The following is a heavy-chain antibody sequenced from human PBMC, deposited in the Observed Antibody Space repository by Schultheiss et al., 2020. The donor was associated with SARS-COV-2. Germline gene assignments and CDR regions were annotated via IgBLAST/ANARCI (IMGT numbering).Heavy chain of an antibody. Sequence: GGSLRLSCAASGFTFSSYAMHWVRQAPGKGLEWVAVISYDGSNKYYADSVKGRFTISRDNSKNTLYLQMNSLRAEDTAVYYCAKVMVRGVINAFDIWGQGTMVTVSS. CDR3: AKVMVRGVINAFDI. CDR1: GFTFSSYA. V-gene: IGHV3-30-3*01. J-gene: IGHJ3*02. D-gene: IGHD3-10*01. CDR2: ISYDGSNK.